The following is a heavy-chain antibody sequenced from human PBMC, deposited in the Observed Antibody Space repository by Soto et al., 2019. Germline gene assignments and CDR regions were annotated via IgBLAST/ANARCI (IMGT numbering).Heavy chain of an antibody. CDR2: IYYSGST. CDR1: GGSISSYY. Sequence: PSETLSLTCTVSGGSISSYYWSWIRQPPGKGLEWIGYIYYSGSTNYNPSLKSRVTISVDTSKNQFSLKLGSVTAADTAVYYCARVGGSYSFHYYYYYGMDVWGQGTTVTVSS. V-gene: IGHV4-59*01. CDR3: ARVGGSYSFHYYYYYGMDV. J-gene: IGHJ6*02. D-gene: IGHD1-26*01.